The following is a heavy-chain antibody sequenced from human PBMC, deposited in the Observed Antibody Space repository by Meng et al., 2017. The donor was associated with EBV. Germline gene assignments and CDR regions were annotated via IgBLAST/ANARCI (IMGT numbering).Heavy chain of an antibody. CDR1: GGTFRSDA. Sequence: QVRLVQSRPAGKKPGSSVKVSCKISGGTFRSDAISWVRQAPGQGLEWMGGLIPMSDDPHYEQKFQGRVTITADESTSTHYMDLSGLRSEDTAVYYCASESGRGFTPDYWGQGTLVTVSS. CDR2: LIPMSDDP. J-gene: IGHJ4*02. V-gene: IGHV1-69*01. D-gene: IGHD3-10*01. CDR3: ASESGRGFTPDY.